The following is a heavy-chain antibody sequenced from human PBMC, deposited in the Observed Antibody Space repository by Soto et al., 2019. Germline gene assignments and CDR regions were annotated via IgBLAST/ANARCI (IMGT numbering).Heavy chain of an antibody. CDR1: AFTFSSYA. CDR2: ISGSGGST. CDR3: AKGSRDYDIWTGYFEGYGPKN. V-gene: IGHV3-23*01. J-gene: IGHJ4*02. Sequence: GGSLRLSCAASAFTFSSYAMSWVRQAPGKGLEWVSAISGSGGSTYYADSVKGRFTISRDNSKNTLYLQMNSLRAEDTAVYYCAKGSRDYDIWTGYFEGYGPKNWGQGTLVTVSS. D-gene: IGHD3-9*01.